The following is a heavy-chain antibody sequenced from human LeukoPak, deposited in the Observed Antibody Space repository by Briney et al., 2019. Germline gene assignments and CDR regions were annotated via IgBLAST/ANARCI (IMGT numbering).Heavy chain of an antibody. J-gene: IGHJ3*02. V-gene: IGHV3-30*18. CDR3: AKDFRGYDAFDI. Sequence: GGSLRLSCAASGFTFSSYGMHWVRQAPGKGLEWVAVISYDGSNKYYADSVKGRFTISRDNSKNTLYLQMNSLRAEDTAVCYCAKDFRGYDAFDIWGQGTMVTVSS. CDR1: GFTFSSYG. CDR2: ISYDGSNK. D-gene: IGHD5-12*01.